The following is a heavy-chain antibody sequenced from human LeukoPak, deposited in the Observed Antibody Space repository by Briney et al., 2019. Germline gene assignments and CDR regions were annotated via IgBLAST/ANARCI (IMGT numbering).Heavy chain of an antibody. CDR2: ISAYNGNT. CDR1: GYTFTSYG. D-gene: IGHD3-22*01. V-gene: IGHV1-18*01. Sequence: GASVKVSCKSFGYTFTSYGITWVRQAPGQGLEWMGWISAYNGNTNYAQKVQGRVTLTTDTSTSTAYMELRSLRADDTAVYYCAKVSAFYYDSSGYSAPFDHWGQGTLVTVSS. J-gene: IGHJ4*02. CDR3: AKVSAFYYDSSGYSAPFDH.